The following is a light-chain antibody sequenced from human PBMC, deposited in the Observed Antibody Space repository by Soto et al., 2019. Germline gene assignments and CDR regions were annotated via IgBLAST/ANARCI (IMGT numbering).Light chain of an antibody. CDR1: QTITSY. V-gene: IGKV1-39*01. J-gene: IGKJ2*03. CDR3: QQSYSTPYS. CDR2: AAS. Sequence: DIQMTQSPSSLSASVGDRITITCRASQTITSYLNWYQQKPGKAPRLLIYAASSLRSGVPSRFSGSGSGTDFTLTVNSLQPEDIATYYCQQSYSTPYSFGQGTKLEI.